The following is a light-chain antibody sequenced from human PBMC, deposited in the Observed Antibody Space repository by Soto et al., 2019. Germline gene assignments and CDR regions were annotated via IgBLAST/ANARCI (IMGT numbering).Light chain of an antibody. Sequence: DVVMTQSPLSLPVTLGQPASISCRSSQGLLHSNGDTFLSWFQQRPGQSPRRLIYQVSNRDSGVPARFSGSGSGTDFTLTISSVEAEDVGIYYCMQGTHWPYTFGQGTKLEI. J-gene: IGKJ2*01. CDR3: MQGTHWPYT. CDR1: QGLLHSNGDTF. V-gene: IGKV2-30*02. CDR2: QVS.